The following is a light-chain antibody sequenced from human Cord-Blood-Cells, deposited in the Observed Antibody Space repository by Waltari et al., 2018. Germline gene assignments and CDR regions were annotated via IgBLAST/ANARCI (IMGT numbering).Light chain of an antibody. CDR2: DAS. V-gene: IGKV1-33*01. CDR1: QDISNY. CDR3: QQYDNLPRT. Sequence: DIQMTQSPSSLSASVGDRATITCQASQDISNYLNWYQQNTGKAPKLLIYDASNLETGVPSRFSGSGSGTDFTFTISSLQPEDIATYYCQQYDNLPRTFGPGTKVDIK. J-gene: IGKJ3*01.